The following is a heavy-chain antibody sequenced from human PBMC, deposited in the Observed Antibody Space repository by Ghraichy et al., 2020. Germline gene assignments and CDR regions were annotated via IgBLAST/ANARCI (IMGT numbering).Heavy chain of an antibody. CDR2: IYYSGST. Sequence: SETLSLTCTVSGGSISSYYWSWIRQPPGKGLEWIGYIYYSGSTNYNPSLKSRVTISVDTSKNQFSLKLSSVTAADTAVYYCARAITIFGVDHEYYFDYWGQGTLVTVSS. CDR1: GGSISSYY. CDR3: ARAITIFGVDHEYYFDY. V-gene: IGHV4-59*01. D-gene: IGHD3-3*01. J-gene: IGHJ4*02.